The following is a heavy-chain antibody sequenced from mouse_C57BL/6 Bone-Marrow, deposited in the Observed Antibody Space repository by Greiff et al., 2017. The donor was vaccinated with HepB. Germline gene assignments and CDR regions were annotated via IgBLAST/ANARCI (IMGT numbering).Heavy chain of an antibody. V-gene: IGHV1-69*01. D-gene: IGHD1-1*01. Sequence: QVQLQQPGAELVMPGASVKLSCKASGYTFTSYWMHWVKQRLGQGLEWIGEIDPSDSYTNYNQKFKGKSTLTVDKSSSTAYMQLSSLTSEDSAVYYCARGYYGSSYKFAYWGQGTLVTVSA. CDR1: GYTFTSYW. CDR3: ARGYYGSSYKFAY. J-gene: IGHJ3*01. CDR2: IDPSDSYT.